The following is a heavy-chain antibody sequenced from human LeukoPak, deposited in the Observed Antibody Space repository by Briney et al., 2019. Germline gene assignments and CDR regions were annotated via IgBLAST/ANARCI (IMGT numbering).Heavy chain of an antibody. CDR1: GYTFTSYG. V-gene: IGHV1-18*01. CDR2: ISAYNGNT. CDR3: ASTRGWYGVGAFDI. D-gene: IGHD6-19*01. J-gene: IGHJ3*02. Sequence: ASVKVSCKASGYTFTSYGISWVRQAPGQGLEWMGWISAYNGNTNYAQTLQGRVTMTTDTSTSTAYMELRSLRSDDTAVYYCASTRGWYGVGAFDIWGQGTMVTVSS.